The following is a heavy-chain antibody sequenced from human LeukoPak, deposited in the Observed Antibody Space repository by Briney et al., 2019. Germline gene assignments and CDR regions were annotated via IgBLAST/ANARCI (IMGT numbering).Heavy chain of an antibody. CDR2: ISGRGGST. J-gene: IGHJ4*02. V-gene: IGHV3-23*01. Sequence: GGSLRLSCAASGFTFSSHAMNWVRQAPGKGLEWVSNISGRGGSTYYADSVEGRFTISRDNSKNTLYLQMNSLRAEDTAVYYCAKSVGGTGDPVDYWGQGTLVIVSA. CDR1: GFTFSSHA. CDR3: AKSVGGTGDPVDY. D-gene: IGHD6-19*01.